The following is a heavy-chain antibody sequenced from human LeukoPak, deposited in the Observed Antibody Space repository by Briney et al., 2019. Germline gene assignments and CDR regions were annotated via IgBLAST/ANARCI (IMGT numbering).Heavy chain of an antibody. CDR2: IIPILGIA. V-gene: IGHV1-69*04. Sequence: SVKVSCKASGGTFSSYAISWVRQAPGQGLEWMGRIIPILGIANYAQKFQGRVTITADKSTSTAYMELSSLRSEDTAVYYCARDFGYYYGSGIPRVGFDPWGPGTLVTVSS. J-gene: IGHJ5*02. CDR3: ARDFGYYYGSGIPRVGFDP. D-gene: IGHD3-10*01. CDR1: GGTFSSYA.